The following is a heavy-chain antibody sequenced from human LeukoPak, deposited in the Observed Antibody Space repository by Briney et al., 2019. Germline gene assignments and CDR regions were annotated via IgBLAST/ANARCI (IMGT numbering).Heavy chain of an antibody. J-gene: IGHJ4*02. CDR2: ISYDGSNK. CDR1: GFTFSSYA. D-gene: IGHD5-18*01. V-gene: IGHV3-30*01. CDR3: ASSGGGGYSYGGIDY. Sequence: GGSLRLSCAASGFTFSSYAMHWVRQAPGKGLEWVAVISYDGSNKCYADSVKGRFTISRDNSKNTLYLQMNSLRAEDTAVYYCASSGGGGYSYGGIDYWGQGTLVTGSS.